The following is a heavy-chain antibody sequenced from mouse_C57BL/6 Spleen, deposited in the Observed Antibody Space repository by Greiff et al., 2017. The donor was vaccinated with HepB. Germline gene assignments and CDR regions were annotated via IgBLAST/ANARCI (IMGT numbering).Heavy chain of an antibody. V-gene: IGHV5-4*01. CDR1: GFTFSSYA. Sequence: DVMLVESGGGLVKPGGSLKLSCAASGFTFSSYAMSWVRQTPEKRLEWVATISDGGSYTYYPDNVKGRFTISRDNAKNNLYLQMSHLKSEDTAMYYCAREEGENGYFDYWGQGTTLTVSS. J-gene: IGHJ2*01. CDR3: AREEGENGYFDY. CDR2: ISDGGSYT. D-gene: IGHD1-1*02.